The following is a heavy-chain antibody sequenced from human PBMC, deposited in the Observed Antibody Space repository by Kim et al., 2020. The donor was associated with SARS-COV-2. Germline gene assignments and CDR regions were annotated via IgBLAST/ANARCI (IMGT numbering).Heavy chain of an antibody. J-gene: IGHJ4*02. V-gene: IGHV4-59*08. CDR3: ARHKAVARSFDY. D-gene: IGHD6-19*01. Sequence: NHHPSPNGRVTISVDTSKNQFSLKLSSVTAADTAVYYCARHKAVARSFDYWGQGTLVTVSS.